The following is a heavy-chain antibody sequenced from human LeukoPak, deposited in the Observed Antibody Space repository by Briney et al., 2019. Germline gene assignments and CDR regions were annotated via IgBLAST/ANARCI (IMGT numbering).Heavy chain of an antibody. D-gene: IGHD3-10*01. Sequence: PSETLSLTRAVYGGSFSGYYWSWIRQPPGKGLEWIGEINHSGSTNYNPSLKSRVAISVDTSKNQFSLRLSSVTAADTAVYLCARYVVYGSGKYYFDYWGQGSLVTVSS. CDR1: GGSFSGYY. CDR3: ARYVVYGSGKYYFDY. J-gene: IGHJ4*02. CDR2: INHSGST. V-gene: IGHV4-34*01.